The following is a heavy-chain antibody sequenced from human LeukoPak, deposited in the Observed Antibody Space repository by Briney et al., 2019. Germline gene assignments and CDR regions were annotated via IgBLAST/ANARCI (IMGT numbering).Heavy chain of an antibody. V-gene: IGHV3-23*01. Sequence: PGGSLRLSCAASGFTFSDYSMNWVRQAPGKGLEWVSGISHSGSSIYYADSVKGRFTISRDNSKNTLYLQMDRLRVEDTAVYYCAMALDYWGQGTLVTVSS. J-gene: IGHJ4*02. CDR1: GFTFSDYS. CDR2: ISHSGSSI. CDR3: AMALDY.